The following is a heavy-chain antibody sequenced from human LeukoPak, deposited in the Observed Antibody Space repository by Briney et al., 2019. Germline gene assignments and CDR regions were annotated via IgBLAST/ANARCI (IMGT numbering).Heavy chain of an antibody. V-gene: IGHV4-59*08. Sequence: PSETLSLTCTVSGGSISSYYWSWIRQPPGKGLEWIGYIYTSGSTNYNPSLKSRVTMSVDTSKNQFSLKLSSVTAADTAVYYCARHSSSWRTVDYWGQGTLVTVSS. CDR3: ARHSSSWRTVDY. CDR1: GGSISSYY. D-gene: IGHD6-13*01. J-gene: IGHJ4*02. CDR2: IYTSGST.